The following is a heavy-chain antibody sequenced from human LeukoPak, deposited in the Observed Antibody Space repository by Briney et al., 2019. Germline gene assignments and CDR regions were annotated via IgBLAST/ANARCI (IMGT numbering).Heavy chain of an antibody. V-gene: IGHV4-59*01. CDR3: ARPRRGIAVAGTWFDP. J-gene: IGHJ5*02. CDR2: IYYSGST. D-gene: IGHD6-19*01. CDR1: GGSISSYY. Sequence: SETLSLTCTVSGGSISSYYWSWIRQPPGKGLEWIGNIYYSGSTNYNPSLKSRVTISVDTSKNQFSLKLSSVTAADTAVYYCARPRRGIAVAGTWFDPWGQGTLVTVSS.